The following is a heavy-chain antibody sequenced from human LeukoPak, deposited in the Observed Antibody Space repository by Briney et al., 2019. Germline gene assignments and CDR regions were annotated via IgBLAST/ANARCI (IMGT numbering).Heavy chain of an antibody. V-gene: IGHV4-39*07. CDR1: GGSISSSSYY. J-gene: IGHJ6*03. CDR3: ARDLSSELPSSYYYMDV. Sequence: SETLSLTCTVSGGSISSSSYYWGWIRQPPGTGLEWIGSIYYSGSTYYNPSLKSRVTISVDTSKNQFSLKLSSVTAADTAVYYCARDLSSELPSSYYYMDVWGKGTTVTVSS. CDR2: IYYSGST. D-gene: IGHD1-26*01.